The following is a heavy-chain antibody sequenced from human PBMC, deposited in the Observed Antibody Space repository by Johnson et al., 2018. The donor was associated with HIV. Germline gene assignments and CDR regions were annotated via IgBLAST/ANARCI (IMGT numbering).Heavy chain of an antibody. D-gene: IGHD6-13*01. CDR3: AKDGAAAGTVGADAFDI. V-gene: IGHV3-30*04. CDR2: ISYDGSNK. CDR1: GFTFSSYA. Sequence: VQLVESGGGVVQPGRSLRLSCAASGFTFSSYAMHWVRQAPGKGLEWVAVISYDGSNKYYADSVKGRFTISRDNSKNTLYLQMNSLRAEDTAVYYCAKDGAAAGTVGADAFDIWGHGTMVTVSS. J-gene: IGHJ3*02.